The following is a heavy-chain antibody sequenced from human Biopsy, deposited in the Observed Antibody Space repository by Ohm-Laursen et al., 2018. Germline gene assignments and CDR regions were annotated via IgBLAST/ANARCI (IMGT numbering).Heavy chain of an antibody. V-gene: IGHV2-5*02. D-gene: IGHD5-18*01. J-gene: IGHJ4*02. CDR1: GFSLDTYGVH. CDR2: IYWDDDK. Sequence: PTQTLTLTCTFSGFSLDTYGVHVGWIRQPPGKALEWLALIYWDDDKRFSPSLETRLTITKGTSKNQVVLTLTNMDPGDTATYFCAHRHRRGYTAWGQGILVIVSS. CDR3: AHRHRRGYTA.